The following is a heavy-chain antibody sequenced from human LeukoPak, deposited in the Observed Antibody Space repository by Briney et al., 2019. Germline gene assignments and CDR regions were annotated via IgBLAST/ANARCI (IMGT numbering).Heavy chain of an antibody. CDR1: GGSISSYY. D-gene: IGHD6-13*01. Sequence: SGPTLVKPSETLSLTCTVSGGSISSYYWSWIRQPPGKGLEWIGYIYYSGSTNYNPSLKSRVTISVDTSKNQFSLKLSSVTAADTAVYYCARPAITSSSWSWVVSGKDYYYYYGMDVWGQGTTVTVSS. CDR3: ARPAITSSSWSWVVSGKDYYYYYGMDV. J-gene: IGHJ6*02. V-gene: IGHV4-59*08. CDR2: IYYSGST.